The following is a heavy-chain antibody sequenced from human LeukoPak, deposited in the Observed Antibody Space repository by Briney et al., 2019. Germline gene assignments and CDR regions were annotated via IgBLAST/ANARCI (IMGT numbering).Heavy chain of an antibody. Sequence: PSETLSLTCAFYGGSFSGYYWSWIRQPPGKGLEWIGEINHSESTNYNPSLKSRVTISVDTSKNQFSLKLSSVTAADTAVYYCARAHGCCYYYYMDVWGKGTTVTASS. CDR2: INHSEST. CDR1: GGSFSGYY. CDR3: ARAHGCCYYYYMDV. J-gene: IGHJ6*03. D-gene: IGHD2-8*01. V-gene: IGHV4-34*01.